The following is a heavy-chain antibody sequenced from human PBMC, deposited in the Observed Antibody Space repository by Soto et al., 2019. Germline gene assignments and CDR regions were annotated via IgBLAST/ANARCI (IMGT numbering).Heavy chain of an antibody. CDR1: GGTFSSYA. Sequence: SVKVSCKASGGTFSSYAISWVRQAPGQGLEWMGGIIPIFGTANYAQKFQGRVTITADESTSTAYMELSSLRSEDTAVYYCARDSCSGSYYGYYYYGMDVWGQGTTVTVSS. CDR2: IIPIFGTA. D-gene: IGHD1-26*01. V-gene: IGHV1-69*13. J-gene: IGHJ6*02. CDR3: ARDSCSGSYYGYYYYGMDV.